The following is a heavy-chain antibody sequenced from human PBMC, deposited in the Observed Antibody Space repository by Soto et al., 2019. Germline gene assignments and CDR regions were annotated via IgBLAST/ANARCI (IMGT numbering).Heavy chain of an antibody. J-gene: IGHJ4*02. CDR3: ARNREVAGTDY. V-gene: IGHV4-39*01. D-gene: IGHD6-19*01. Sequence: QSQTLSLTCTVSGGSISSSGYYWGWIRQPPGKGLEWIGSIYYSGSAYYNPSLESRVTISVDTSKNQFSLNLSSVTAADTAVYFCARNREVAGTDYWGQGTLVTVSS. CDR2: IYYSGSA. CDR1: GGSISSSGYY.